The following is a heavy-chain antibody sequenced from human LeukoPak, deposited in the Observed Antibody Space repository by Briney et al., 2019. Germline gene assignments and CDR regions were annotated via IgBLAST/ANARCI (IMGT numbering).Heavy chain of an antibody. CDR2: IKSKTDGGTT. CDR3: TTHGY. J-gene: IGHJ4*02. Sequence: GGSLRLSCAASGFTFSNAWMSWVRQAPGKGLEWVGSIKSKTDGGTTDYAAPVKGRFTISRDDSKNTLYLQMNNLKTEDTAVYYCTTHGYWGQGTLVTVSS. CDR1: GFTFSNAW. V-gene: IGHV3-15*01.